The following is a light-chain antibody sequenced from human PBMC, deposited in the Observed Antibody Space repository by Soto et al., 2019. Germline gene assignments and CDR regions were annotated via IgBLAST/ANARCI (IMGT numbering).Light chain of an antibody. Sequence: EIVLTQSPGTLSLSPGERATVSCRASQSVASSHLAWYRQKPGQTPRLLIYDASSRATGIPDRISGSGSGTDFTLTISRLEPQDSAVYFCQQYDHSPRTFGQGTKVEI. CDR3: QQYDHSPRT. CDR2: DAS. CDR1: QSVASSH. J-gene: IGKJ1*01. V-gene: IGKV3-20*01.